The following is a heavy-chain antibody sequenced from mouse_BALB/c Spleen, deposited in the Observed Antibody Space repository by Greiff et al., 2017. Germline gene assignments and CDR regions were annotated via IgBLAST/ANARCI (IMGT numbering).Heavy chain of an antibody. J-gene: IGHJ3*01. CDR2: IYPGSGNT. CDR3: ARGTQFAY. CDR1: GYTFTDYY. V-gene: IGHV1-77*01. D-gene: IGHD3-3*01. Sequence: VKLMESGAELARPGASVKLSCKASGYTFTDYYINWVKQRTGQGLEWIGEIYPGSGNTYYNEKFKGKATLTADKSSSTAYMQLSSLTSEDSAVYFCARGTQFAYWGQGTLVTVSA.